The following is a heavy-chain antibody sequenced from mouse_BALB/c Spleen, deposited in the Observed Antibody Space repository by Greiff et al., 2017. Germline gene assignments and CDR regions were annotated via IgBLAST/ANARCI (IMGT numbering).Heavy chain of an antibody. CDR3: ARDGYYLDY. CDR1: GFNIKDTY. D-gene: IGHD2-3*01. J-gene: IGHJ2*01. V-gene: IGHV14-3*02. CDR2: IYPANGNT. Sequence: VQLKESGAELVKPGASVKLSCTASGFNIKDTYMHWVKQRPEQGLEWIGRIYPANGNTKYDPKLQGKATITADTSSNTAYLQLSSLTSEDPAVYYCARDGYYLDYWGQGTTLTVSA.